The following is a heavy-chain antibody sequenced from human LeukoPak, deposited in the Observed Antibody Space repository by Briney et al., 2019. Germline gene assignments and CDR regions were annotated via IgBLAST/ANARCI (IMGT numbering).Heavy chain of an antibody. Sequence: GASVKVSCKASGDTFTCYYMHWVRQARRQGLEWMGWINPDSGGTNYAQKFQGRVTLTRDTSINTAYMELRSLRSDDTAVYYCARVGSSSWYQTDYWGQGTLVTVSS. D-gene: IGHD6-13*01. V-gene: IGHV1-2*02. CDR2: INPDSGGT. CDR1: GDTFTCYY. J-gene: IGHJ4*02. CDR3: ARVGSSSWYQTDY.